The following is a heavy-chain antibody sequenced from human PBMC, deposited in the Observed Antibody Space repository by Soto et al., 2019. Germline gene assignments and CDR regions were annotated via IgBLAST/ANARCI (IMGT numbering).Heavy chain of an antibody. CDR2: ISYDGRTK. D-gene: IGHD6-13*01. V-gene: IGHV3-30*04. J-gene: IGHJ4*02. CDR1: GFTFSNYP. CDR3: ARETGLGVAAAGSCDS. Sequence: QVQLVESGGGVVQPGKSLRLSCAASGFTFSNYPMNWVRQAPGKGLEWMSVISYDGRTKHYADSVKGRFTISRDNSKNTLYLQMNSLRAEDTAVYYCARETGLGVAAAGSCDSWGQGARVTVSS.